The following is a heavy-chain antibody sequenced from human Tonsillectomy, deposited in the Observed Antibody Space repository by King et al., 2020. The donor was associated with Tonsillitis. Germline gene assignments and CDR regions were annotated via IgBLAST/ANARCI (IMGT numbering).Heavy chain of an antibody. D-gene: IGHD3-22*01. J-gene: IGHJ5*02. CDR3: ARLLDDSGGYSGSWFDP. V-gene: IGHV4-39*07. Sequence: QLQESGPGLVKPSETLSLTCTVSGGSISSSTYYWGWIRQPPGKGLEWMGSINYSGSTYYNPSLKSRITISVDTSKNQFSLRLSSVTAADTAVYYCARLLDDSGGYSGSWFDPWGQGTLVTVSS. CDR2: INYSGST. CDR1: GGSISSSTYY.